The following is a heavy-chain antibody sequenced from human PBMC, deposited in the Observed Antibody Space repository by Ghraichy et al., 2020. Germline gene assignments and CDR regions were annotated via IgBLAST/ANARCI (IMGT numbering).Heavy chain of an antibody. CDR3: ARDLYDSGSSDY. V-gene: IGHV3-7*03. CDR2: MKQDGSEK. Sequence: GGSLRLSCAASGFTFSNYWMSWVRQAPGKGLEWVANMKQDGSEKYYVDSVEGRFTISRDNAKNSLYLQMNNLRAEDTAVHYCARDLYDSGSSDYWGQGNLVTVSS. CDR1: GFTFSNYW. D-gene: IGHD3-22*01. J-gene: IGHJ4*02.